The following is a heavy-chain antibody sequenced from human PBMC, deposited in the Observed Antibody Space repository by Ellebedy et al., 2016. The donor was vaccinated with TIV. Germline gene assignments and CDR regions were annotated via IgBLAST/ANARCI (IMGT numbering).Heavy chain of an antibody. Sequence: GESLKISXAASGFTFSRFAMSWVRQAPGKGLEWVSAISGSGGTTYYADSVKGRFTISRDNAKNTLYVQMNSLRVEDTATYHCAKATLNTDYYDSAAYNYYAMDVWGQGTTVTVSS. CDR3: AKATLNTDYYDSAAYNYYAMDV. V-gene: IGHV3-23*01. CDR2: ISGSGGTT. D-gene: IGHD3-22*01. J-gene: IGHJ6*02. CDR1: GFTFSRFA.